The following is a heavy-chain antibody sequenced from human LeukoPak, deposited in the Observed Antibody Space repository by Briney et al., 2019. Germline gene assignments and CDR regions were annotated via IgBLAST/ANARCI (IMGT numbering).Heavy chain of an antibody. V-gene: IGHV4-38-2*02. D-gene: IGHD3-22*01. CDR1: GYSISSGYY. J-gene: IGHJ3*02. CDR3: ARDQTYYDSSGYSLYAFDI. CDR2: IKHTGST. Sequence: KSSETLSLTCAVSGYSISSGYYWGWIRQPPGKGLECIGNIKHTGSTYYNPSLRSRVTMSVDTSKNQFSLKLSSVTAADTAVYYCARDQTYYDSSGYSLYAFDIWGQGTMVTVSS.